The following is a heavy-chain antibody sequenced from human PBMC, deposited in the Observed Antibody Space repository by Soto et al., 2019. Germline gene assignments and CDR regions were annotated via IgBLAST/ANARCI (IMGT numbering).Heavy chain of an antibody. D-gene: IGHD2-8*01. V-gene: IGHV4-30-4*01. J-gene: IGHJ5*02. CDR3: ARVSVYYIDP. Sequence: SETLSLTCTVSGGSISSGDYYWSWIRQPPGKGLEWIGYIYYSGSTYYNPSLKSRVTISVDTSKNQFSLKLSSVTAADTAVSYCARVSVYYIDPWGQGTLVTVSS. CDR1: GGSISSGDYY. CDR2: IYYSGST.